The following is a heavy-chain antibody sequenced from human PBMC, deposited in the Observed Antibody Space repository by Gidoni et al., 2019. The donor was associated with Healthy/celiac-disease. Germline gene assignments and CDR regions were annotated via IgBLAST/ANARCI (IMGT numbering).Heavy chain of an antibody. CDR1: GFTFRSYG. J-gene: IGHJ3*02. Sequence: QVQLVESGGGVVQPGRSLRLSCAASGFTFRSYGMHWVRQAPGKGLEWVAVIWYDGSNKYYADSVKGRFTISRDNSKNTLYLQMNSLRAEDTAVYYCARDHDDYGDYGRAFDIWGQGTMVTVSS. CDR2: IWYDGSNK. CDR3: ARDHDDYGDYGRAFDI. D-gene: IGHD4-17*01. V-gene: IGHV3-33*01.